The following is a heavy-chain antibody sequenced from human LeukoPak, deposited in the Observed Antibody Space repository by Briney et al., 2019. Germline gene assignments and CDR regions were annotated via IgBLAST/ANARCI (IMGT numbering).Heavy chain of an antibody. Sequence: PSETLSLTCTVSGGSISNSSYYWGWIRQPQGKGLEWIGAIYYSGSTYFDPSLKSRVTMSVDTSKNQFSLKLSSVTAADTAVYYCARQFYDILTGYPYYFDHWGQGTLVTVSS. CDR2: IYYSGST. J-gene: IGHJ4*02. D-gene: IGHD3-9*01. CDR1: GGSISNSSYY. CDR3: ARQFYDILTGYPYYFDH. V-gene: IGHV4-39*01.